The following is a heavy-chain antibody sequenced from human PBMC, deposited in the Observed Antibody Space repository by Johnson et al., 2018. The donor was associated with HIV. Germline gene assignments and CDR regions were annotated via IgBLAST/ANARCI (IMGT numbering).Heavy chain of an antibody. D-gene: IGHD4-11*01. J-gene: IGHJ3*02. CDR1: GFTFSNYA. V-gene: IGHV3-33*08. CDR3: ARDTYSSDACDI. Sequence: QVQLVESGGGVVQPGGSLRLSCAASGFTFSNYAMHWVRQAPGTGLEWVAVIWYDGSNKYYADSVKGRFTISRDNAKNSLYLQMNSLRAEDTALYYCARDTYSSDACDIWGQGTMVTVSS. CDR2: IWYDGSNK.